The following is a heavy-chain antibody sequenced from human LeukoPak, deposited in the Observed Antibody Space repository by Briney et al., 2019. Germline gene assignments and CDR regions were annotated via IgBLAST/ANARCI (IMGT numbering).Heavy chain of an antibody. J-gene: IGHJ4*02. CDR1: GGSFSGYY. CDR3: ARMSTSYGDYVDY. Sequence: PSETLSLTRAVYGGSFSGYYWSWIRQPPGKGLEWIGEINHSGSTNYNPSLKSRVTISVDTSKNQFSLKLSSVTAADTAVYYCARMSTSYGDYVDYWGQGTLVTVSS. D-gene: IGHD4-17*01. CDR2: INHSGST. V-gene: IGHV4-34*01.